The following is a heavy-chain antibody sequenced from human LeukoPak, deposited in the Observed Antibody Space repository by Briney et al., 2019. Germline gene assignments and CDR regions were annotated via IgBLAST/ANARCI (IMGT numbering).Heavy chain of an antibody. Sequence: GGSLRLSCAASGFTFSSDSINWVRQAPGKGLEWVSYIGSNISTIYYADSVKGRFTISRDNAKNSLYLQMNSLRAEDTAVYYCARAFYYYDSDYWGQGTLVTVSS. CDR2: IGSNISTI. D-gene: IGHD3-22*01. V-gene: IGHV3-48*04. CDR3: ARAFYYYDSDY. J-gene: IGHJ4*02. CDR1: GFTFSSDS.